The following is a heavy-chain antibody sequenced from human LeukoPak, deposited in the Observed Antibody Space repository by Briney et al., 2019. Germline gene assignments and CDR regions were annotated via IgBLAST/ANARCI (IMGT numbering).Heavy chain of an antibody. CDR2: ISGSGGST. D-gene: IGHD3-9*01. CDR1: GFTFSSCA. CDR3: AKDVDILTGYSKYFDY. J-gene: IGHJ4*02. Sequence: GGSLRLSCAASGFTFSSCAMSWVRQAPGKGLEWVSVISGSGGSTYYADSVKGRFTISRDNSKNTLYLQMNSLRAEDTAVYYCAKDVDILTGYSKYFDYWGQGTLVTVSS. V-gene: IGHV3-23*01.